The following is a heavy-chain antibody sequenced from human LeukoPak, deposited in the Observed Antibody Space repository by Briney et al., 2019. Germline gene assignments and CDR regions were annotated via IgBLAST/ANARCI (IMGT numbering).Heavy chain of an antibody. D-gene: IGHD3-10*01. Sequence: GGSLRLSCTASGFTFGDYAMSWFRQAPGKGLEWVGFIRSKAYGGTTEYAASVKGRFTISRDDSKSIAYLQMNSLKTEDTAVYYCTRGSQYYGSGSSDYWGQGTLVTISS. CDR2: IRSKAYGGTT. CDR1: GFTFGDYA. V-gene: IGHV3-49*03. J-gene: IGHJ4*02. CDR3: TRGSQYYGSGSSDY.